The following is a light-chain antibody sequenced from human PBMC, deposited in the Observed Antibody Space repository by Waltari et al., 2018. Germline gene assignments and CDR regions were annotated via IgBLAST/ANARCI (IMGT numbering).Light chain of an antibody. CDR3: QHYLRLPVT. CDR1: QSVTRA. Sequence: EIVLTQSPGTLSLSPGESATLSCRTSQSVTRALAWYQQKPGQAPRLLIYGAYNRATGIPDRVSGSGSGTDFSLTISSLEPEDFAVYYCQHYLRLPVTFGQGTKVEVK. CDR2: GAY. V-gene: IGKV3-20*01. J-gene: IGKJ1*01.